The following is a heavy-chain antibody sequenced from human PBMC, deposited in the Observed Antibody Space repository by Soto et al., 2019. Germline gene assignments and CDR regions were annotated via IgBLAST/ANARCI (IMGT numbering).Heavy chain of an antibody. V-gene: IGHV4-31*03. CDR2: IYYSGSI. J-gene: IGHJ5*02. CDR3: AGQSASTGYFYGWFDP. Sequence: QVQLQESGPGLVRPSQTLSLTCTVSGGSINSRGYYWTCILQHPGQGLECIGNIYYSGSIHFNPSRKIGSTMFVETSGNQDSMKLTAVAAAVKAVYYCAGQSASTGYFYGWFDPWGEGTLVTVSS. D-gene: IGHD3-9*01. CDR1: GGSINSRGYY.